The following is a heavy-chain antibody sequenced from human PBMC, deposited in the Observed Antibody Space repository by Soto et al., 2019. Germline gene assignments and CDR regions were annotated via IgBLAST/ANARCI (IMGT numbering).Heavy chain of an antibody. CDR1: GDSVSSNSAA. V-gene: IGHV6-1*01. D-gene: IGHD2-2*01. CDR3: ARKGDIVVVPAAMFEDAIDI. Sequence: PSQTLSLTCAISGDSVSSNSAAWNWIRQSPSRGLEWLGRTYYRSKWYNDYAVSVKSRITINPDTSKNQFSLQLNSVTPEDTAVYYCARKGDIVVVPAAMFEDAIDIWGQGTMVTVS. J-gene: IGHJ3*02. CDR2: TYYRSKWYN.